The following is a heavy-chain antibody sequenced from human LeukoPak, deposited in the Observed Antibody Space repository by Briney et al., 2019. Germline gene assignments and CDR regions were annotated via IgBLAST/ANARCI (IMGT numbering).Heavy chain of an antibody. D-gene: IGHD3-3*01. J-gene: IGHJ4*02. CDR2: ISSSSSYI. CDR1: GFTFSSYS. V-gene: IGHV3-21*01. CDR3: ARVEGDFWSGYYDY. Sequence: PGGSLRLSCAASGFTFSSYSMNWVRQAPGKGLEWVSSISSSSSYIYYADSVKGRLTISRDNAKNSLYLQMNSLRAEDTAVYYCARVEGDFWSGYYDYWGQGTLVTVSS.